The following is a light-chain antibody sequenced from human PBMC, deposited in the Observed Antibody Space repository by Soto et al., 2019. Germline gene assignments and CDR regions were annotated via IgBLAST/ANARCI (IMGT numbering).Light chain of an antibody. V-gene: IGLV2-14*01. J-gene: IGLJ3*02. Sequence: QSALTQPASVYGSPGQSITISCTGTSSDVGSGNFVSWFQQHPGKAPKLMIYEVTNRPSGVSYRFSGSKSGNTASLTISGLQAEDEADYYCSSFTTTNTWVFGGGTKVTVL. CDR3: SSFTTTNTWV. CDR1: SSDVGSGNF. CDR2: EVT.